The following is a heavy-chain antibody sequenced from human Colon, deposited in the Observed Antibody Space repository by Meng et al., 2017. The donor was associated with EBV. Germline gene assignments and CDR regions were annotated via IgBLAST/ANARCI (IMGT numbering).Heavy chain of an antibody. V-gene: IGHV4-31*03. Sequence: QWPLPGSGPGLVTPSQTLSLTCTVSGGSISSGGYYWSWIRQHPGKGLEWIGYIHSSGSTYYNPSLRSRLTISVDTSKNQFSLKLSSVTAADTAVYYCARASYGSGSPLGESWFDPWGQGTLVTVSS. CDR3: ARASYGSGSPLGESWFDP. J-gene: IGHJ5*02. CDR2: IHSSGST. D-gene: IGHD3-10*01. CDR1: GGSISSGGYY.